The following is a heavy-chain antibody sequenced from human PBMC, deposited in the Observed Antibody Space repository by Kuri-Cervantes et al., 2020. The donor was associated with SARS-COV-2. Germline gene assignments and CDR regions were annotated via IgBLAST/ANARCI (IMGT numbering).Heavy chain of an antibody. CDR3: AREQWLELDAFDI. J-gene: IGHJ3*02. D-gene: IGHD6-19*01. Sequence: GGSLRLSCAASGFTFSDYYMSWIRQAPGKGLEWLSYISSSGTYTNYADSVKGRFTISRDNAKNSLYLQTNSLRAEDTAVYYCAREQWLELDAFDIWGQGTRGTVSS. CDR1: GFTFSDYY. V-gene: IGHV3-11*06. CDR2: ISSSGTYT.